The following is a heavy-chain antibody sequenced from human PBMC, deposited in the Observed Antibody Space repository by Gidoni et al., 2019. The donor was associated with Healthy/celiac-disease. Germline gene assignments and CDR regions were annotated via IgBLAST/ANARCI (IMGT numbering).Heavy chain of an antibody. CDR3: ARHGQVAARTYYFDY. CDR2: IYYSGST. CDR1: GGSISSSSYY. V-gene: IGHV4-39*01. D-gene: IGHD2-15*01. Sequence: QLHLQESGSGLVKPSETLSLTCTVSGGSISSSSYYWGWNRQPPGKGLEWIGSIYYSGSTYYNPCLKSRVTITVETSKNQFSMRLSSVTAADTAVYYCARHGQVAARTYYFDYWGQGTLVTVSS. J-gene: IGHJ4*02.